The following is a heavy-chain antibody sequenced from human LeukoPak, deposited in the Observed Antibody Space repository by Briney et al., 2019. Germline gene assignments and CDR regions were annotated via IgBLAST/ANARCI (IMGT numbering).Heavy chain of an antibody. Sequence: GGSLRLSCAASGFTFSSYAMSWVRQAPGKGLEWVSAISGSGGSTYYADSVKGRFTISRDNSKNTLYLQMNSLRPEDTAVYFCAKRITVAAGFYFGSWGQGTLVTVSS. CDR2: ISGSGGST. D-gene: IGHD6-19*01. CDR3: AKRITVAAGFYFGS. CDR1: GFTFSSYA. J-gene: IGHJ4*02. V-gene: IGHV3-23*01.